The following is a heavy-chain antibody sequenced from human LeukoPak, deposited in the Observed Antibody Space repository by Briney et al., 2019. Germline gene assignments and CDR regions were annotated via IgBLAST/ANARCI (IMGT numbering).Heavy chain of an antibody. Sequence: GESLKISCKGSGYSFTNYCIGWVRPMPGKGLEWMGIIYPGDSDTRSSPSFQGQVTISADKSITTAYLQWSSLKASDTAMYYCARLSQGSFDYWGQGTLVTVFS. V-gene: IGHV5-51*01. D-gene: IGHD3-10*01. CDR1: GYSFTNYC. CDR3: ARLSQGSFDY. J-gene: IGHJ4*02. CDR2: IYPGDSDT.